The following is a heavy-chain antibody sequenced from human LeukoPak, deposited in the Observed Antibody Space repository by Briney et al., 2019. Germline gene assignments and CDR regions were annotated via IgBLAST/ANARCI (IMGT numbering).Heavy chain of an antibody. V-gene: IGHV3-7*03. CDR2: IKQDGSEK. J-gene: IGHJ4*02. CDR3: AKDLWFGESRPSFDY. D-gene: IGHD3-10*01. CDR1: GFTFGSYW. Sequence: GGSLRLSCVASGFTFGSYWMSWVRQAPGKGLEWVANIKQDGSEKYYVDSVKGRFTISRDNSKNTLYLQMNSLRAEDTAVYYCAKDLWFGESRPSFDYWGQGTLVTVSS.